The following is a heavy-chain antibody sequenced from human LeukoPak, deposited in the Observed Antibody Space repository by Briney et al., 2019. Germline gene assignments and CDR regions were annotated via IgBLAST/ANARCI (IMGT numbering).Heavy chain of an antibody. CDR3: AADWSSMEWLDAFDI. J-gene: IGHJ3*02. V-gene: IGHV1-58*01. D-gene: IGHD3-3*01. Sequence: ASVKVSCKASGFTFTSSAVQWVRQARGQRLEWIRWIVVGSGNTNYAQKFQERVTITRDMSTSTAYMELSSLRSEDTAVYYCAADWSSMEWLDAFDIWGQGTMVTVSS. CDR2: IVVGSGNT. CDR1: GFTFTSSA.